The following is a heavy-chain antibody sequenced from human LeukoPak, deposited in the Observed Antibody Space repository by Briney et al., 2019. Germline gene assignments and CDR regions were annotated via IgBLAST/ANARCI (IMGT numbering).Heavy chain of an antibody. D-gene: IGHD3-22*01. J-gene: IGHJ4*02. CDR3: ARHRYYYDSSGYFL. Sequence: SETLSLTCTVSGGSISSSSYYWGWIRQPPGKGLEWIGSIYYSGSTYYNPSLKSRVTISVDTSKNQFSLKLSSVTAADTAVHYCARHRYYYDSSGYFLWGQGTLVTVSS. CDR2: IYYSGST. CDR1: GGSISSSSYY. V-gene: IGHV4-39*01.